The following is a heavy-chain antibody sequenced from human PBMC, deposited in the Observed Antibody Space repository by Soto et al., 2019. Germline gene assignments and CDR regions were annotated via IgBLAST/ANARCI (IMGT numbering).Heavy chain of an antibody. CDR3: ARGETYSYWYFDL. CDR1: GGSISRYY. J-gene: IGHJ2*01. D-gene: IGHD3-16*01. CDR2: IYHSGST. V-gene: IGHV4-59*01. Sequence: QVQLRESGPGLVKPSETLSLTCTVSGGSISRYYWSWIRQTPGKGLEWIGYIYHSGSTNYNPSLKSRVTISVDTSKNQFSLKVRSVTAADTAVYYCARGETYSYWYFDLWGRGTLVTVSS.